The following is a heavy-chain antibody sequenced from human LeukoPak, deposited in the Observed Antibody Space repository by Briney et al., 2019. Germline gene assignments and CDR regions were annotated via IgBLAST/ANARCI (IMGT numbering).Heavy chain of an antibody. D-gene: IGHD6-19*01. CDR1: GGSISSYY. CDR2: IYYSGST. J-gene: IGHJ3*02. Sequence: SETLSLTCTVSGGSISSYYWSWIRQPPGKGLEWIGYIYYSGSTNYNPSLKSRVTISVDTSKNQFSLKLSSVTAADTAVYYCAKTSYSSGWYHAFDIWGQGTLVTVSS. V-gene: IGHV4-59*01. CDR3: AKTSYSSGWYHAFDI.